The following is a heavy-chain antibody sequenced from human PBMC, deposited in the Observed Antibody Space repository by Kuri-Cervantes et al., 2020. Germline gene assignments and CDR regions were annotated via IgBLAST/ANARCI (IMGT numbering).Heavy chain of an antibody. V-gene: IGHV3-23*01. Sequence: GESLKISCAASGFTFSIYAMSWVRQAPGKGLEWVSAISGSGGSTYYADSVKGRFTISRDNSKNTLYLQMNSLRAEDTAVYYCAKDVEQLVETYYFDYWGQGTLVTVSS. D-gene: IGHD6-6*01. J-gene: IGHJ4*02. CDR1: GFTFSIYA. CDR2: ISGSGGST. CDR3: AKDVEQLVETYYFDY.